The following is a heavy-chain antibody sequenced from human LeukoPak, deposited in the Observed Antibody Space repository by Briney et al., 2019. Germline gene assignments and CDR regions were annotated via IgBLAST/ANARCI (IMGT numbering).Heavy chain of an antibody. V-gene: IGHV1-18*01. CDR3: ARDAVWYYDFWSGYHTFDY. D-gene: IGHD3-3*01. Sequence: ASVKVSCKASGYTFTSYGISWVRQAPGQGLEWMGWISAYNGNTNYAQKLQGRVTMTTDTSTSTAYMELRSLRSDDPAVYYCARDAVWYYDFWSGYHTFDYWGQGTLVTVSS. CDR2: ISAYNGNT. CDR1: GYTFTSYG. J-gene: IGHJ4*02.